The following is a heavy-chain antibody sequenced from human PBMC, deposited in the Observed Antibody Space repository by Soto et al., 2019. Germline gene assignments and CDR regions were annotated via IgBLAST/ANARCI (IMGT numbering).Heavy chain of an antibody. D-gene: IGHD2-21*01. Sequence: EVQLFESVGGLVQPGGALRLACAASGCTFSSYAMSWVRQAPGKGREWVSAFNGSGGSTYDADSVKSRFTISRDTYKNTLCLHINGLRAEDTAVFCCAKGGGVLWCGDLRPIDYWGQGTLVTVSS. CDR1: GCTFSSYA. J-gene: IGHJ4*02. CDR3: AKGGGVLWCGDLRPIDY. V-gene: IGHV3-23*01. CDR2: FNGSGGST.